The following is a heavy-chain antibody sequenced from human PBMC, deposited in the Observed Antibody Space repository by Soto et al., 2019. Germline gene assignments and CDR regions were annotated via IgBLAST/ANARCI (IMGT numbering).Heavy chain of an antibody. D-gene: IGHD2-2*01. CDR2: IFYSRNT. CDR3: ASAITRGMDV. V-gene: IGHV4-30-4*08. J-gene: IGHJ6*02. CDR1: GAALNSGNYY. Sequence: ASETLSLTCSVSGAALNSGNYYWSWIRQVPGKGLEWIGYIFYSRNTYYNPSLKSRVTISIDTSKNQFSLKLTSVTAADTAVYYCASAITRGMDVWGQGTTVTVSS.